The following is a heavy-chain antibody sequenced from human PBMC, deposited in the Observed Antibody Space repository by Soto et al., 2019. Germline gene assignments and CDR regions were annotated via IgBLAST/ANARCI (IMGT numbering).Heavy chain of an antibody. CDR3: SSHDPGARFDP. CDR1: RYIFTAYF. CDR2: INPNNGAT. V-gene: IGHV1-2*02. J-gene: IGHJ5*02. D-gene: IGHD1-1*01. Sequence: QVQLVQSGAEVKKPGASVKVSCKAPRYIFTAYFMHWVRQAPGQGLEWMGWINPNNGATHYGLSFQGRVTMTRDTSISTAYMELSSLRADDTAVYYCSSHDPGARFDPWGQGTLVIVSS.